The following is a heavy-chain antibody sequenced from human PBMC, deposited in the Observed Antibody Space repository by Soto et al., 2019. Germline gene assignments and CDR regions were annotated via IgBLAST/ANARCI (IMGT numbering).Heavy chain of an antibody. J-gene: IGHJ4*02. CDR1: GFTFSSYG. CDR3: ARSSSSSFHY. D-gene: IGHD6-6*01. CDR2: IWYDGSNK. V-gene: IGHV3-33*01. Sequence: GGSLRLSCAASGFTFSSYGMHWVRQAPGKGLERVAVIWYDGSNKYYADSVKGRFTISRDNSKNTLYLQMNSLRAEDTAVYYCARSSSSSFHYWGQGTLVTVSS.